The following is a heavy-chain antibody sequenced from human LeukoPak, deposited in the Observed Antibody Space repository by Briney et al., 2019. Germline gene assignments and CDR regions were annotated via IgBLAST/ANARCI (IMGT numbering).Heavy chain of an antibody. D-gene: IGHD3-22*01. Sequence: GRSLRLSCAASGFTFSNYGVHWVRQAPGKGLEWVAVIPYDGSNKYYADSVKGRFTISRDNSKNTLYLQMNSLRGEDTAVYYCAKGIDSSGYWADYWGQGTLVTVSS. J-gene: IGHJ4*02. V-gene: IGHV3-30*18. CDR2: IPYDGSNK. CDR1: GFTFSNYG. CDR3: AKGIDSSGYWADY.